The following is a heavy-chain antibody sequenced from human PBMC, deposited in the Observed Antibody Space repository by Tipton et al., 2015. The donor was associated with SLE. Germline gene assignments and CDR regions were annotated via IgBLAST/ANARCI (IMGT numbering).Heavy chain of an antibody. Sequence: TLSLTCAVYGGSFSGYYWSWIRPPAGKGLEWIGRMYTSGSTNYNPSFKSRVTMSRGTSKNQFSLNLRSVTAADTAVYYCARLLMAGQGDYFDSWGPGTLVTVSS. CDR1: GGSFSGYY. CDR3: ARLLMAGQGDYFDS. CDR2: MYTSGST. V-gene: IGHV4-59*10. J-gene: IGHJ4*02. D-gene: IGHD2-8*01.